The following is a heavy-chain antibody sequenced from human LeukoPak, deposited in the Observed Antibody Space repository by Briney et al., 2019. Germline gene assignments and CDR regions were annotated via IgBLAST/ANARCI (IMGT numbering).Heavy chain of an antibody. D-gene: IGHD2-15*01. Sequence: GRSLRLSCAASGFTFSSYAMHWVRQAPGKGLEWVAVISYDGSNKYYADSVKGRFTISRDNSKNTLYLQMNSLRDEDTAVYYCASSGVVVVAATSDAFDIWGQGTMVTVSS. CDR2: ISYDGSNK. V-gene: IGHV3-30-3*01. CDR3: ASSGVVVVAATSDAFDI. CDR1: GFTFSSYA. J-gene: IGHJ3*02.